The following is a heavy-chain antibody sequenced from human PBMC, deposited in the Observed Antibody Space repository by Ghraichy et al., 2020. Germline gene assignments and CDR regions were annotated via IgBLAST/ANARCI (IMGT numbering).Heavy chain of an antibody. D-gene: IGHD3-16*01. Sequence: SETLSLTCTVSGGSISSYYWSWIRQPPGKGLEWIGYIYYSGSTNYNPSLKSRVTISVDTSKNQFSLKLSSVTAADTAVYYCARGRVWGGAFDIWGQGTMVTVSS. CDR2: IYYSGST. V-gene: IGHV4-59*01. J-gene: IGHJ3*02. CDR3: ARGRVWGGAFDI. CDR1: GGSISSYY.